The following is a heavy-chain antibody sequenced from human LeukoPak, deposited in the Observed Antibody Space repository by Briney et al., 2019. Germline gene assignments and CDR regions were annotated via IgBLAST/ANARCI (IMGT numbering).Heavy chain of an antibody. CDR2: INPSGGST. CDR3: ARDRRIVVVPAARGYYYGMDV. Sequence: ASVTVSCKASGYTFTSYYMHWVRQAPGQGLEWMGIINPSGGSTSYAQKFQGRVTMTRDTSTSTVYMELSSLRSEDTAVYYCARDRRIVVVPAARGYYYGMDVWGQGTTVTVSS. D-gene: IGHD2-2*01. J-gene: IGHJ6*02. CDR1: GYTFTSYY. V-gene: IGHV1-46*01.